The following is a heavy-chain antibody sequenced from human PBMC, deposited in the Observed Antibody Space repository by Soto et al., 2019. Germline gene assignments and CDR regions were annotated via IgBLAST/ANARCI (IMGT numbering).Heavy chain of an antibody. CDR2: IYYSGST. Sequence: SETLSLTCTVSGGSVSRGSYYWSWIRQPPGKGLEWIGYIYYSGSTNYNPSLKSRVTISVDTSKNQFSLKLSSVTAADTAVYYCARVPVGMVKIFDFYRYYLAYWGRGTLVIVS. V-gene: IGHV4-61*01. CDR1: GGSVSRGSYY. D-gene: IGHD5-18*01. CDR3: ARVPVGMVKIFDFYRYYLAY. J-gene: IGHJ4*02.